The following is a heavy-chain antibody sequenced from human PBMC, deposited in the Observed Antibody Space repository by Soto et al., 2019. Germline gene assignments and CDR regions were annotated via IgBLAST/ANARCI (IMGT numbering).Heavy chain of an antibody. D-gene: IGHD2-21*02. V-gene: IGHV4-39*01. CDR1: SCTISSSTYY. CDR2: VLYSRNT. CDR3: AGDGDGDLYGLDV. J-gene: IGHJ6*01. Sequence: QLQLQESRPRLVKLSETLALTCTVPSCTISSSTYYWAWIRQPPGMALEWIGSVLYSRNTYYIPSLKSRLGISVDAARNQFSVKLTSVAGGDTALYYCAGDGDGDLYGLDVWGQGSGVSVSS.